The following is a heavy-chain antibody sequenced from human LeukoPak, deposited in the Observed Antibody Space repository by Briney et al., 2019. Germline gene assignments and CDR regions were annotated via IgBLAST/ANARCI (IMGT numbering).Heavy chain of an antibody. V-gene: IGHV1-2*02. CDR3: ARVLRYFDWLLRDPTYYYYYYGMDV. CDR1: GYTFTGYY. D-gene: IGHD3-9*01. Sequence: ASVKVSCKASGYTFTGYYMHWVRPAPGQGLEWMGWINPNSGGTNYAQKFQGRVTMTRDTSISTAYMELSRLRSDDTAVYYCARVLRYFDWLLRDPTYYYYYYGMDVWGQGTTVTVSS. CDR2: INPNSGGT. J-gene: IGHJ6*02.